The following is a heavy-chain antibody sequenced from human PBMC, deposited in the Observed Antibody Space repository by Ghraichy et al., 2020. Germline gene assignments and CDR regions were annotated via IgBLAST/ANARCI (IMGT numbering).Heavy chain of an antibody. D-gene: IGHD4-17*01. CDR3: ARTYGDYIWGYYYGMDV. CDR2: IFYSWST. Sequence: SQTLSLTCTVSGGSISSNNYYWGWIRQPPGKGLEWIGNIFYSWSTYHNPSLQSRVTLSVDTSKHQFSLKLSSVTAADTAVYYCARTYGDYIWGYYYGMDVWGQGTTVTVSS. J-gene: IGHJ6*02. V-gene: IGHV4-39*01. CDR1: GGSISSNNYY.